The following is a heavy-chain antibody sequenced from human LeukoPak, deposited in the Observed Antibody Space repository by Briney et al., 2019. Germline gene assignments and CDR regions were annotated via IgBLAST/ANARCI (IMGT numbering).Heavy chain of an antibody. CDR3: ASSGYDLDWFDP. D-gene: IGHD5-12*01. CDR2: IYYSGSP. CDR1: GGSISSSSYY. V-gene: IGHV4-39*07. Sequence: PSETLSLTCTVSGGSISSSSYYWGWIRQPPGKGLEWIGSIYYSGSPYHNPSLKSRVTISVDTSKNQFSLKLSSVTAADTAVYYCASSGYDLDWFDPWGQGTLVTVSS. J-gene: IGHJ5*02.